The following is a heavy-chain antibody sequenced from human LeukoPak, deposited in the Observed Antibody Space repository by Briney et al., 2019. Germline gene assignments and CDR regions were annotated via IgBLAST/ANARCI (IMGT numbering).Heavy chain of an antibody. J-gene: IGHJ6*02. CDR1: GGSISSYY. CDR2: ICYSGST. V-gene: IGHV4-59*08. Sequence: SETLSLTCTVSGGSISSYYWSWIRQPPGKGLEWIGYICYSGSTNYNPSLKSRVTISVDTSKNQFSLKLSSVTAADTAVYYCARHGSMIPSYYYGMDVWGQGTTVTVSS. D-gene: IGHD3-22*01. CDR3: ARHGSMIPSYYYGMDV.